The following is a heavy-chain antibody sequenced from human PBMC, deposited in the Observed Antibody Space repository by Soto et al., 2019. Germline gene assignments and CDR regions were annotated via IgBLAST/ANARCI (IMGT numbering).Heavy chain of an antibody. J-gene: IGHJ4*02. CDR2: LFGSGGGG. D-gene: IGHD2-8*01. CDR1: GFSFRTHA. V-gene: IGHV3-23*01. CDR3: VKDRQPDGRWPFDH. Sequence: EVQLLESGGGLVQPGGSLRLPCEAPGFSFRTHAMSWVRQAPGEGLGWVAGLFGSGGGGSYADSVKGRFTIFRDNSNNMLHLRMTSLRGEDTGTYYCVKDRQPDGRWPFDHWGQGTLVTVSS.